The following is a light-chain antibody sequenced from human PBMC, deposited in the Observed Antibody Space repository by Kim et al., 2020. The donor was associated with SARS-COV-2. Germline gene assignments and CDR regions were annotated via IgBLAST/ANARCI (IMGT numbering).Light chain of an antibody. CDR1: NIGSKY. J-gene: IGLJ3*02. CDR3: QVWDSSTAV. CDR2: RDN. V-gene: IGLV3-9*01. Sequence: SYELTQPLSGSVALGQTARITCGGDNIGSKYVHWYQQKPGQAPVLVIYRDNNRPSGIPERFSGSNSGNTATLTISRAQAGDEADYYCQVWDSSTAVFGGGTQLTGL.